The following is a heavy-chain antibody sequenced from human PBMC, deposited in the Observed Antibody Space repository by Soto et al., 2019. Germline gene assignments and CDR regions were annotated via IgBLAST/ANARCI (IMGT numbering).Heavy chain of an antibody. V-gene: IGHV4-34*01. CDR3: ARDIVVVPAAIYFDY. J-gene: IGHJ4*02. CDR2: INHSGST. CDR1: GGSFSGYY. Sequence: PSETLSLTCAVYGGSFSGYYWSWIRQPPGKGLEWIGEINHSGSTNYNPSLKSRVTISVDTSKNQFSLKLSSVTAADTAVYYCARDIVVVPAAIYFDYWGQGTLVTVSS. D-gene: IGHD2-2*01.